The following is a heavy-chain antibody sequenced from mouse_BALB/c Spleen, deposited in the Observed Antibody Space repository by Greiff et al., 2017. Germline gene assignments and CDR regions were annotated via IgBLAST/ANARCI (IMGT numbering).Heavy chain of an antibody. CDR2: IDTSDSYT. CDR1: GYTFTDYW. D-gene: IGHD2-10*01. J-gene: IGHJ2*01. Sequence: VQLQQPGAELVMPGASVKMSCKASGYTFTDYWMHWVKQRPGQGLEWIGAIDTSDSYTSYNQKFKGKATLTVDESSSTAYMQLSSLTSEDSAVYYCAREAYRFFDYWGQGTTLTVSS. V-gene: IGHV1-69*01. CDR3: AREAYRFFDY.